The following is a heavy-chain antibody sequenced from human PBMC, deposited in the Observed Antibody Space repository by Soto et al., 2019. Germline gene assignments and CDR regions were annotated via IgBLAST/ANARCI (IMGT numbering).Heavy chain of an antibody. V-gene: IGHV3-30*18. J-gene: IGHJ6*02. Sequence: GGSLRLSCAASGFTFSSYGMHWVRQAPGRGLEWVAVISYDGSNKYYADSVKGRFTISRDNSKNTLYLQMNSLRAEDTAVYYCAQEVQWSQPGYNYYGMDVCGQRTTVTVSS. CDR3: AQEVQWSQPGYNYYGMDV. CDR1: GFTFSSYG. CDR2: ISYDGSNK. D-gene: IGHD2-8*01.